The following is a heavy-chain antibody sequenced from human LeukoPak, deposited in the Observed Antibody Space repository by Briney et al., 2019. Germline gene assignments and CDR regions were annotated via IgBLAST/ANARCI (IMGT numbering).Heavy chain of an antibody. CDR2: IRSKAYGGTI. CDR1: DFVFGDYG. CDR3: TRGRRFYSTSGRHQYYFDY. V-gene: IGHV3-49*04. D-gene: IGHD3-10*01. Sequence: GGSLRLSCTTSDFVFGDYGLGWVRQAPGKGLEWIAFIRSKAYGGTIDYATSVKDRFTISRDDSRSVAYLQMNSLKTEDTAMYFCTRGRRFYSTSGRHQYYFDYWGRGTLVAVSS. J-gene: IGHJ4*02.